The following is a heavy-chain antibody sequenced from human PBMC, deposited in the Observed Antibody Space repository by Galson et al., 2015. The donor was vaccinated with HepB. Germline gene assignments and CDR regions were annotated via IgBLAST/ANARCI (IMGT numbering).Heavy chain of an antibody. J-gene: IGHJ4*02. CDR3: ARGSTRHFWSASYYFDY. CDR2: ISSNGGST. CDR1: GFTFSSYA. D-gene: IGHD3-3*02. Sequence: SLRLSCAASGFTFSSYAMHWVRQAPGKGLEYVSAISSNGGSTYYADSVKGRFTISRDNSKNTLYLQMNSLRAEDTAVYYCARGSTRHFWSASYYFDYWGQGTLVTVSS. V-gene: IGHV3-64*04.